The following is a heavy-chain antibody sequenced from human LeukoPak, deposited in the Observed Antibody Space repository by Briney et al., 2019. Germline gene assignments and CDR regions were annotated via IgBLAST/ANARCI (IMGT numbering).Heavy chain of an antibody. J-gene: IGHJ5*02. D-gene: IGHD3-22*01. CDR1: GDSVSSYSAA. CDR2: TYYRSKWYN. CDR3: ARANYFYDSSGYYRGWFDP. V-gene: IGHV6-1*01. Sequence: SQTLSLTCAISGDSVSSYSAAWSWIRQSPSRGLEWLGRTYYRSKWYNDYAVSVKSRITINPDTSKNQFSLKLSSVTAADTAVYFCARANYFYDSSGYYRGWFDPWGQGTLVTVSS.